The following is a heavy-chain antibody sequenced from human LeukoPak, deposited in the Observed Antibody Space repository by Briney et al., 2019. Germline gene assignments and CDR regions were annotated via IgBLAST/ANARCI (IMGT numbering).Heavy chain of an antibody. D-gene: IGHD3-16*02. V-gene: IGHV4-34*01. CDR3: ARGGGYVWGSYRPSASSDY. J-gene: IGHJ4*02. CDR1: GGSFSGYY. Sequence: PSETLSLTCAVYGGSFSGYYWSWIRQPPGKGLEWIGEINHSGSTNYNPSLKSRVTISVDTSKNQFSLKLSSVTAADTAVYYCARGGGYVWGSYRPSASSDYWGQGTLVTVSS. CDR2: INHSGST.